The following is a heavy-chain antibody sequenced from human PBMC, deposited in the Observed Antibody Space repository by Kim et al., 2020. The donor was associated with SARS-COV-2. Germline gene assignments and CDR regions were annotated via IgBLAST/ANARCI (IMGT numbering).Heavy chain of an antibody. Sequence: SETLSLTCTVSGGSISSYYWSWIRQPPGKGLEWIGYIYYSGSTNYNPSLKSRVTISVDTSKNQFSLKLSSVTAADTAVYYCARRGLQRNFWSGYTTDYYFDYWGQGTLVTVSS. CDR2: IYYSGST. CDR3: ARRGLQRNFWSGYTTDYYFDY. V-gene: IGHV4-59*08. D-gene: IGHD3-3*01. J-gene: IGHJ4*02. CDR1: GGSISSYY.